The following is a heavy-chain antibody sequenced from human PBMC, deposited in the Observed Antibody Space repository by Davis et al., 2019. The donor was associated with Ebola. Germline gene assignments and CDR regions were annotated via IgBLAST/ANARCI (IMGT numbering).Heavy chain of an antibody. CDR3: VRDPALVVTGGGWHFDL. J-gene: IGHJ2*01. Sequence: GGSLRLSCAASGFTFSSYSMNWVRQAPGKGLEWVSFISSSSNYIYYADSVKVRFTTSRDKAKNSLYLQMNTLRAEDTAVYYCVRDPALVVTGGGWHFDLWGRGTLVTVSS. CDR2: ISSSSNYI. CDR1: GFTFSSYS. D-gene: IGHD2-21*02. V-gene: IGHV3-21*01.